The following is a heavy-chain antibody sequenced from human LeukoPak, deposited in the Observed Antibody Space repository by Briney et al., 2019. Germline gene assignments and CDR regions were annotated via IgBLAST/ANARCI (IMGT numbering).Heavy chain of an antibody. CDR3: ARVRVAAAGIDY. D-gene: IGHD6-13*01. J-gene: IGHJ4*02. Sequence: SETLSLTCTVSGGSISSYYWSWIRQPPGKGLEWIGYIYYSGSTNYNPSLKSRVTISVDTSKNQFSLKLSSVTAADTAVYYCARVRVAAAGIDYWGQGTLVTVSS. V-gene: IGHV4-59*01. CDR2: IYYSGST. CDR1: GGSISSYY.